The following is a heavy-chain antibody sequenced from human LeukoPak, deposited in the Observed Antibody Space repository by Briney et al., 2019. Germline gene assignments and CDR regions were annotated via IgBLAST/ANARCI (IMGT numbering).Heavy chain of an antibody. V-gene: IGHV3-21*01. J-gene: IGHJ4*02. CDR1: GFTFSSYS. CDR3: ARGWGQLGELDY. D-gene: IGHD3-16*01. Sequence: GGSLRLSCAASGFTFSSYSMNWVRQAPGKGLEWVSSISSSSSYIYYADSVKGRFTISRDNAKNSLYLQMNSLRAEDTAVYYCARGWGQLGELDYWGQGTLVTVSS. CDR2: ISSSSSYI.